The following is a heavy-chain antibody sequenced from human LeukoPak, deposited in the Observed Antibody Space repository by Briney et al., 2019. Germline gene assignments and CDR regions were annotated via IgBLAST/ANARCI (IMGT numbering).Heavy chain of an antibody. CDR2: INSDGPST. Sequence: GGSLRLSCAASGFSFSSFAMSWVRRAPGKGLVWVSRINSDGPSTSYADAVKGRFTISRDNAKNTLYLQMNSLRAEDTAVYYCARGGLTGTTIPYFDFWGQGTLVTVSS. D-gene: IGHD1-7*01. J-gene: IGHJ4*02. V-gene: IGHV3-74*01. CDR1: GFSFSSFA. CDR3: ARGGLTGTTIPYFDF.